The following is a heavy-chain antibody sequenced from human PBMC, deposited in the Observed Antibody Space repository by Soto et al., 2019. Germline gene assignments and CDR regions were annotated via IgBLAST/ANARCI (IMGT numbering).Heavy chain of an antibody. Sequence: VQLVESGGGVVRPGGSLRLSCAASGFTFDDYGMSWVRQAPGKGLEWVSGINWNGGSTGYADTVKGRFTISRDNAKNSLYLQMNSLRAEDTALYHCARAHDYGDYRAFDYWGQGTLVTVSS. D-gene: IGHD4-17*01. CDR3: ARAHDYGDYRAFDY. CDR1: GFTFDDYG. V-gene: IGHV3-20*01. J-gene: IGHJ4*02. CDR2: INWNGGST.